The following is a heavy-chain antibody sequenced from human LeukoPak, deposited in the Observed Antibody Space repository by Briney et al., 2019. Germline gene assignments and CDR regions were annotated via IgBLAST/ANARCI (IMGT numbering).Heavy chain of an antibody. J-gene: IGHJ6*02. CDR1: GGTFSSYA. Sequence: ASVKVSCKASGGTFSSYAISWVRQAPGQGLEWMGWINTNTGNPTYAQGFTGRFVFSLDTSVSTAYLQISSLKAEDTAVYYCARGGRDVLRFLEWLGSYYGMDVWGQGTTVTVSS. CDR2: INTNTGNP. D-gene: IGHD3-3*01. CDR3: ARGGRDVLRFLEWLGSYYGMDV. V-gene: IGHV7-4-1*02.